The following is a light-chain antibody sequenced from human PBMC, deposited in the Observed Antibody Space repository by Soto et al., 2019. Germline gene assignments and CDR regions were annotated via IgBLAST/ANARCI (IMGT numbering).Light chain of an antibody. J-gene: IGLJ1*01. Sequence: QSVLTQPPSVSAAPGQKVTISCSGSASNIGNNYVSWYQQLPGTAPKLLIFETNKRPSGIPDRFSGSKSATSATLGITGLQTGDEADYYCGTWDTTLRAYVFGTGTKVT. V-gene: IGLV1-51*02. CDR2: ETN. CDR3: GTWDTTLRAYV. CDR1: ASNIGNNY.